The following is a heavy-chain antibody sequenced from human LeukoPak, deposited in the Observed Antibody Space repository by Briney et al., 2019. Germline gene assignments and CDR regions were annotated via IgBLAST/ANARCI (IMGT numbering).Heavy chain of an antibody. CDR3: ARDKHYYDSDAFDI. CDR1: GGTFSSYT. J-gene: IGHJ3*02. CDR2: IIPILGIA. D-gene: IGHD3-22*01. V-gene: IGHV1-69*04. Sequence: SVKVSCKASGGTFSSYTISWVRQAPGQGLEWMGRIIPILGIANYAQKFQGRVTITADKSTRTAYMELRSLRSEDTAVYYCARDKHYYDSDAFDIWGQGTMVTVSS.